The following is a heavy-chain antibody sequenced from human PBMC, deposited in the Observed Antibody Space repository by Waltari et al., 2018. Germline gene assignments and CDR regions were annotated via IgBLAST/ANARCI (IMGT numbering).Heavy chain of an antibody. J-gene: IGHJ5*02. CDR3: ARLYSMNWFDP. D-gene: IGHD6-13*01. CDR2: IYHSGST. V-gene: IGHV4-38-2*01. CDR1: GYSISSGYY. Sequence: QVQLQESGPGLVKPSETLSLTCAVSGYSISSGYYWGWIRQPPGKGLEWIGSIYHSGSTYYNPSLKSRVTISVDTSKNQFSLKLSSVTAADTAVYYCARLYSMNWFDPWGQGTLVTVSS.